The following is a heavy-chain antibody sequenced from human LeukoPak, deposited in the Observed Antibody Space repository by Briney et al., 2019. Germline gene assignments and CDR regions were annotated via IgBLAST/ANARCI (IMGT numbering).Heavy chain of an antibody. Sequence: SETLSLTCAVYGGSFNGYYWSWIRQTPGTGLEWIGEINHSGSTNYTPSLKSRVTISLDTPKNQFSLKLSSVTAADTAVYYCARDSHYDSNPFDYWGQGTLVTVSS. J-gene: IGHJ4*02. CDR3: ARDSHYDSNPFDY. V-gene: IGHV4-34*01. D-gene: IGHD3-3*01. CDR1: GGSFNGYY. CDR2: INHSGST.